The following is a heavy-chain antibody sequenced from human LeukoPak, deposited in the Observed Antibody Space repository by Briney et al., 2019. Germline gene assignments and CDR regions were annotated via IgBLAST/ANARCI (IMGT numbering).Heavy chain of an antibody. CDR3: ARGRIWYFDY. J-gene: IGHJ4*02. V-gene: IGHV3-33*01. D-gene: IGHD3-16*01. CDR2: IWYDGSNK. Sequence: GRSLRLSCAASGFTFSSYGMHWVRQAPGKGLEWVAVIWYDGSNKYYADSVKGRFTISRDNSKNTVYLQMNSLRAEDTAVYYCARGRIWYFDYWGQGTLVTVSS. CDR1: GFTFSSYG.